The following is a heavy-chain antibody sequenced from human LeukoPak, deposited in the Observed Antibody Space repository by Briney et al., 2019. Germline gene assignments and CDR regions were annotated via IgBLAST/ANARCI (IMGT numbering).Heavy chain of an antibody. Sequence: SSETLFLTCTVSGGSISSSSYYWGWIRQPPGKGLEWIGSIYYSGSTYYNPSLKSRVTISADTSKNQFSLKLSSVTAADTAFYYCVGRDFDYWGQGTLVTVSS. CDR3: VGRDFDY. D-gene: IGHD1-26*01. CDR1: GGSISSSSYY. J-gene: IGHJ4*02. CDR2: IYYSGST. V-gene: IGHV4-39*03.